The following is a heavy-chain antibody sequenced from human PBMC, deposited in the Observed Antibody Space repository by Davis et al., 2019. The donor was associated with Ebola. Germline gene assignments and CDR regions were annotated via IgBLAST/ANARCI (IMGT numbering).Heavy chain of an antibody. CDR1: VITLSSYA. J-gene: IGHJ4*02. D-gene: IGHD3-9*01. Sequence: GESLKIPCTDSVITLSSYAMTWVRQAPGKGLEWVAVISYDGSNKYYADSVKGRFTISRDNSKNTLYLQMNSLRAEDTAVYYCARATILNYWGQGTLVTVSS. V-gene: IGHV3-30*04. CDR2: ISYDGSNK. CDR3: ARATILNY.